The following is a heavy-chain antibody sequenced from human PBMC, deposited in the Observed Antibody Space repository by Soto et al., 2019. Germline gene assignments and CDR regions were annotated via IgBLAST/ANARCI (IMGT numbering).Heavy chain of an antibody. V-gene: IGHV4-34*01. D-gene: IGHD2-15*01. CDR1: GGSFSGYY. CDR2: INHSGST. Sequence: SETLSLTCAVYGGSFSGYYWSWIRQPPGKGLEWIGEINHSGSTNYNPSLKSRVIISVDTSKNQFSLKLSSVTAADTAVYYCARGYCSGGSCYSPRPFDYWGQGTLVTVSS. J-gene: IGHJ4*02. CDR3: ARGYCSGGSCYSPRPFDY.